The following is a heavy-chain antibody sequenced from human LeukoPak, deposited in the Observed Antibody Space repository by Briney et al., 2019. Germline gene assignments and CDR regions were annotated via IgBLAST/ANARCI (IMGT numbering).Heavy chain of an antibody. V-gene: IGHV1-69*05. J-gene: IGHJ5*02. CDR1: GGTFSSYA. CDR2: IIPIFGTA. CDR3: ARKVATIERGPSNWFDR. Sequence: SVKLSCKASGGTFSSYAISWVRQAPGQGLEWMGGIIPIFGTANYAQKFQGRVTITTDESKNTAYMELSSLRSEDTAVYYCARKVATIERGPSNWFDRWGQGTLVTVSS. D-gene: IGHD5-12*01.